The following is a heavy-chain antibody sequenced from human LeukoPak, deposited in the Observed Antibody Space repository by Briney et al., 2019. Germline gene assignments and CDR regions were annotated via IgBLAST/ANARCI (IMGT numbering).Heavy chain of an antibody. D-gene: IGHD1-26*01. CDR1: GYTFTNYY. J-gene: IGHJ5*02. V-gene: IGHV1-46*01. CDR3: ARGGVGATTYVWFDP. CDR2: INPSGGST. Sequence: PRASVKVSCKASGYTFTNYYIHWVRQAPGQGLECMGTINPSGGSTSYAQKFQGRVTMTRDMSTSTVYMELSSLRSEDTAVYYCARGGVGATTYVWFDPWGQGTLVTVSS.